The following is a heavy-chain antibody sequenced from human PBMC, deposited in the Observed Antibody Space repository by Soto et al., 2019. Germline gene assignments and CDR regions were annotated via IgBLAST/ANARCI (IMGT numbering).Heavy chain of an antibody. CDR1: GFTFSSYG. CDR2: IWYDGSNK. J-gene: IGHJ6*03. D-gene: IGHD1-1*01. Sequence: GGSLRLSCAASGFTFSSYGMHWVRQAPGKGLEWVAVIWYDGSNKYYADSVKGRFTISRDNSKNTLYLQMNSLRAEDTAVYYCARQVPDYYYMDVWGKGTTVTVSS. CDR3: ARQVPDYYYMDV. V-gene: IGHV3-33*01.